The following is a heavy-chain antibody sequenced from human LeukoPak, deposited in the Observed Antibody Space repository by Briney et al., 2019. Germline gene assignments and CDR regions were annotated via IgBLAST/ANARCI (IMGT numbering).Heavy chain of an antibody. CDR3: ARLTYYYGSSGQNWFDP. CDR2: INAGNGNT. Sequence: ASVKVSCKASGYTFTIYAMHWVRQAPGQRLEWMGWINAGNGNTKYSQKFQGRVTITRDTSARTAYMELSSLRFEDTAVYYCARLTYYYGSSGQNWFDPWGQGTLVTVSS. CDR1: GYTFTIYA. D-gene: IGHD3-22*01. V-gene: IGHV1-3*01. J-gene: IGHJ5*02.